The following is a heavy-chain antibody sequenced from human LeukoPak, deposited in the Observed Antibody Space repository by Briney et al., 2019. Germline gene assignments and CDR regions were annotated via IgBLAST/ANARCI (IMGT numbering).Heavy chain of an antibody. V-gene: IGHV3-30*03. Sequence: GGSLRLSCAASGFTFSSYSMHWVRQAPGKGLEWVAVISYDGSNKYYADSVKGRFTISRDNSKNTLYLQMNSLRAEDTAVYYCARDRHCGGDCYYFDYWGQGALVTVSS. D-gene: IGHD2-21*02. CDR3: ARDRHCGGDCYYFDY. CDR1: GFTFSSYS. CDR2: ISYDGSNK. J-gene: IGHJ4*02.